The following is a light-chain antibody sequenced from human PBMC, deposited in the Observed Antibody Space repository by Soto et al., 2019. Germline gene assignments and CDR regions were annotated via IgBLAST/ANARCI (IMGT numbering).Light chain of an antibody. CDR3: QQYGGSPQT. Sequence: EIVLTQSPGTLSLSPGERATLSCRASQSVRSGYLAWYQQKPGQAPRLLIYGASSRATGIPDRFSGSGSGTDFTLTIRRLEPEDFAVYHCQQYGGSPQTFGQGSKVDIK. V-gene: IGKV3-20*01. CDR1: QSVRSGY. J-gene: IGKJ1*01. CDR2: GAS.